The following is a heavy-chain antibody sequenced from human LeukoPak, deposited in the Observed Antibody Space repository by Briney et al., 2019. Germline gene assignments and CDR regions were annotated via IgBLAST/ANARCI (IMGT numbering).Heavy chain of an antibody. CDR2: FYSGGST. J-gene: IGHJ4*02. Sequence: GGSLGLSCAASGFTFSSYAMSWVRQAPGKGLEWVSVFYSGGSTYHADSVKGRFTISRDNSKNTLYLQMNSLRAEDTAVYYCARDPVSVGLRINSDYWGQGTLVTVSS. CDR3: ARDPVSVGLRINSDY. D-gene: IGHD3-3*01. V-gene: IGHV3-66*02. CDR1: GFTFSSYA.